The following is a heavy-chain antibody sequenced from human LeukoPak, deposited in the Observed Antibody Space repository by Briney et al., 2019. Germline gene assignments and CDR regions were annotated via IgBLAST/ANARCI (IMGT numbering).Heavy chain of an antibody. J-gene: IGHJ4*02. CDR2: IRSNAYGGTT. V-gene: IGHV3-49*04. Sequence: PGRSLRLSCTASGFTFGDYAMSWVRRAPGKGLEWVGYIRSNAYGGTTDYAASVKGRFTISRDDSKSIAYLLMNSLKTEDTAVYYCTRVGNGAVAGTVDNWGQGTLVTVSS. CDR1: GFTFGDYA. CDR3: TRVGNGAVAGTVDN. D-gene: IGHD6-19*01.